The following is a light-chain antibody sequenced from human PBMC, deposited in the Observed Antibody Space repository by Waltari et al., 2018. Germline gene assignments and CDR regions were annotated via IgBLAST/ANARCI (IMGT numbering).Light chain of an antibody. CDR2: NNN. Sequence: QSVLTQSPSASGTSGQRVTISCSGSSSNIGRDIVNWYRHLPGTSPKLLLYNNNQRPSGGPYRFSGSTSGTSASLAISGLQSEDEADYYCAAWDDSLNGVVFGGGTKLSVL. CDR1: SSNIGRDI. V-gene: IGLV1-44*01. CDR3: AAWDDSLNGVV. J-gene: IGLJ2*01.